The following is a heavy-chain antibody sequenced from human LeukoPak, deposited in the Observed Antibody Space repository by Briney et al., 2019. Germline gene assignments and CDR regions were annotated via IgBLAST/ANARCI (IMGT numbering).Heavy chain of an antibody. CDR1: GIPFSDYY. Sequence: GGSLRLSCVVSGIPFSDYYMNWIRQAPGKGLEWISYISSSSSYTDYADSVKGRFTSSRDNSKNTLYLQMNSLRAEDTAVYYCATREAAAATYYYYGMDVWGQGTTVTVSS. CDR2: ISSSSSYT. CDR3: ATREAAAATYYYYGMDV. V-gene: IGHV3-11*06. D-gene: IGHD6-13*01. J-gene: IGHJ6*02.